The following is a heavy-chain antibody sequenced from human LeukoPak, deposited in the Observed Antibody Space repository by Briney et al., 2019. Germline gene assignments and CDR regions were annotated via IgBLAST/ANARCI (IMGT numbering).Heavy chain of an antibody. D-gene: IGHD6-19*01. Sequence: PSETLSLTCAVYGGSFSGYYWSWIRQPPGKGREWRGEINHRGSTNYNPSLKSRVTISVDTSKNQFSLKLSSATAADTAVYYCARELDSSGWYMDYWGQGTLVTVSS. CDR2: INHRGST. V-gene: IGHV4-34*01. J-gene: IGHJ4*02. CDR3: ARELDSSGWYMDY. CDR1: GGSFSGYY.